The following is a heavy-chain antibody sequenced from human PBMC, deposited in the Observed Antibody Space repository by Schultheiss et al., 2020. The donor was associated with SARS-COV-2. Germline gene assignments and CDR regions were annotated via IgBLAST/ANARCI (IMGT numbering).Heavy chain of an antibody. Sequence: LRLSCAVSGGSITGGGYPWTWIRQPPGKALEWLGYIFHSGSTYYNPSLKSRVTISVDTSKNQFSLKLSSVTAADTAVDYCARRRVSGSRRDYWGQGTLVTVSS. CDR2: IFHSGST. V-gene: IGHV4-30-2*01. J-gene: IGHJ4*02. CDR1: GGSITGGGYP. CDR3: ARRRVSGSRRDY. D-gene: IGHD3-22*01.